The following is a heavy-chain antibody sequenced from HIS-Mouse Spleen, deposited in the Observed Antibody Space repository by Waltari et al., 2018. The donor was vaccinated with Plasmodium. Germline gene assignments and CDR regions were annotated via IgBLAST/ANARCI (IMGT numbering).Heavy chain of an antibody. CDR3: ARTTYSSSSAKYYYYGMDV. J-gene: IGHJ6*02. Sequence: VTLRESGPALVKPTQTLTLPCTFSGFSLSTIGMFLTCIRPPPCKALEWIARIDWDDDKYYITSLKTRLTIAKDTSKNQVVLTMTNMDPVDTATYYCARTTYSSSSAKYYYYGMDVWGQGTTVTSP. D-gene: IGHD6-6*01. CDR1: GFSLSTIGMF. V-gene: IGHV2-70*11. CDR2: IDWDDDK.